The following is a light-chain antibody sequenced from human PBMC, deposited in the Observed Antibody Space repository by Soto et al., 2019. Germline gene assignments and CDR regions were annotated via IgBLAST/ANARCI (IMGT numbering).Light chain of an antibody. Sequence: DIVMTQSPLSLPVTPGEPASISCRSSQSLLHPNGGTYLEWYLQKPGQSPQLLIYLTSSRASGVSERFTGSGSGTDFTLKIRRGEAEDVGVYSCMQALQTPRTFGRGTKVEIK. V-gene: IGKV2-28*01. J-gene: IGKJ1*01. CDR1: QSLLHPNGGTY. CDR3: MQALQTPRT. CDR2: LTS.